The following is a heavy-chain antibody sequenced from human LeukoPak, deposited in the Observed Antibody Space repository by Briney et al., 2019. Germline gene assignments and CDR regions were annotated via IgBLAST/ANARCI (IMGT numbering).Heavy chain of an antibody. CDR3: ARDGITMVRGVGYYYYMDV. CDR1: GFTFGSYE. J-gene: IGHJ6*03. CDR2: ISSSGSTI. V-gene: IGHV3-48*03. Sequence: GGSLRLSCAASGFTFGSYEMNWVRQAPGKGLEWVSYISSSGSTIYYADSVKGRFTISRDNAKNSLYLQMNSLRAEDTAVYYCARDGITMVRGVGYYYYMDVWGKGTTVTISS. D-gene: IGHD3-10*01.